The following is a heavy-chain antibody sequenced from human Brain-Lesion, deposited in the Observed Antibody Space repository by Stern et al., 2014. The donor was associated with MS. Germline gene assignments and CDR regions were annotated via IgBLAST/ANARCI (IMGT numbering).Heavy chain of an antibody. CDR1: GDSLSSSTFY. CDR3: ARHQLGYGYAYLRY. V-gene: IGHV4-39*01. D-gene: IGHD5-18*01. CDR2: VYYSGNT. J-gene: IGHJ4*02. Sequence: QLQLQESGPGLVKPSDTLSLTCSVSGDSLSSSTFYWGWIRQPPGKGPEWIGSVYYSGNTYYHPSLKSRVTISVDTPKTQFSLRLPSVTAADTAVYYCARHQLGYGYAYLRYWGQGTLVTVSS.